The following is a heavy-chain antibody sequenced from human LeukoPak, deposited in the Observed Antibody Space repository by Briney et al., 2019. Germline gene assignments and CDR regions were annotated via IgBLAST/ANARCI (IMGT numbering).Heavy chain of an antibody. CDR3: ARDGYNPRYGSGSYFVNSWFDP. CDR1: GFIFSSYG. CDR2: ISSSGSSI. J-gene: IGHJ5*02. V-gene: IGHV3-48*03. Sequence: GSLRLSCAASGFIFSSYGMSWVRQAPGKGLEWVSYISSSGSSIYYADSVKGRFTISRDNAKNSLYLQMNSLRAEDTAVYYCARDGYNPRYGSGSYFVNSWFDPWGQGTLVIVSS. D-gene: IGHD3-10*01.